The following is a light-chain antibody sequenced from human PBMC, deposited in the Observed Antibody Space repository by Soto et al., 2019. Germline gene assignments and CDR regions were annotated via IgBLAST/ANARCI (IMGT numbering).Light chain of an antibody. J-gene: IGKJ5*01. Sequence: EIVMTQSPDTLSVSPGERATLSCRASQSVSTNLAWYQQKPGQAPRLLFYGASTRATGIPARFSAGGSGTELTLTISSLQSEDFAIYYCQQYIMWPSGTFGQGTRLEIK. CDR3: QQYIMWPSGT. CDR2: GAS. CDR1: QSVSTN. V-gene: IGKV3-15*01.